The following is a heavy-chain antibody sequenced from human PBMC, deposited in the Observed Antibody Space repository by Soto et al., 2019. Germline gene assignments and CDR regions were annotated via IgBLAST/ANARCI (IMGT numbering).Heavy chain of an antibody. CDR1: GGSMNSGGYC. D-gene: IGHD2-15*01. CDR2: ISYGETT. V-gene: IGHV4-31*03. CDR3: SRGILV. J-gene: IGHJ4*02. Sequence: QVQLQESGPGLVKPSQTLSLTCTVSGGSMNSGGYCWNRIRQHPGEGLEWIGCISYGETTSYNPSLKSRLTISVDTSKNQFSLMLNSVTAADTAVYYCSRGILVWGQGTLITVSS.